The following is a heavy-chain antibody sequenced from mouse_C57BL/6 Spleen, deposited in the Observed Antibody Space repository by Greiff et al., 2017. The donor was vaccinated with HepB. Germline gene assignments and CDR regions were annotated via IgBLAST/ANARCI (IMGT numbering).Heavy chain of an antibody. CDR1: GYTFPRYW. CDR2: IYPGSGST. D-gene: IGHD1-1*01. CDR3: ARGDYGRAWFAH. V-gene: IGHV1-55*01. J-gene: IGHJ3*01. Sequence: QVQLQQPRAELVKPGASVKMSCRASGYTFPRYWLTGVKQRPGQGLEWIGDIYPGSGSTNYNEKFKSKATLTVDTSSSTAYMQLSSLTSEDSAVYYCARGDYGRAWFAHCGQGTLFIVSA.